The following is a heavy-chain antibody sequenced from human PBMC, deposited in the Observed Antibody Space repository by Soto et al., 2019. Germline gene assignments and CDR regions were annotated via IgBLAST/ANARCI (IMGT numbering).Heavy chain of an antibody. CDR3: ARASGTVIPRLVDY. Sequence: GGSLRLSCAASGFTFSSYAMHWVRQAPGKGLEWVAVISYDGSNKYYADSVKGRFTISRDNSKNTLYLQMNSLRAEDTAVYYCARASGTVIPRLVDYWGQGTLVTLS. D-gene: IGHD4-17*01. CDR2: ISYDGSNK. J-gene: IGHJ4*02. V-gene: IGHV3-30-3*01. CDR1: GFTFSSYA.